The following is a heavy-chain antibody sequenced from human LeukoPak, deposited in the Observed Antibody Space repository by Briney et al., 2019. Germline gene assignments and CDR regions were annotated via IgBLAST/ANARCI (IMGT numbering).Heavy chain of an antibody. CDR2: ISTSEST. D-gene: IGHD4-17*01. V-gene: IGHV4-4*07. Sequence: PSETLSLTCTVSGDSISSYSWTWIRQPAGKGLEWIGRISTSESTSYNPSLKSRVTMSLDTSKNQFSLRLTSVTAADTAIYYCARQNGDYLWYLDYWGQGTLVTVSS. J-gene: IGHJ4*02. CDR3: ARQNGDYLWYLDY. CDR1: GDSISSYS.